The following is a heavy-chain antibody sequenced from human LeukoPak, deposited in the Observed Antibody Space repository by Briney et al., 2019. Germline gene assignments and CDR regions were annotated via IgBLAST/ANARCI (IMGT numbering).Heavy chain of an antibody. CDR1: GGSISSSRYY. CDR3: ARLGPEGPFDY. Sequence: PSKTLSLTCTVSGGSISSSRYYWGWIRQPPGKGLEWIGTFYYTGSTYYTPSLKSRVTISVDTSESQFSLKLSSVTAADTAVYYCARLGPEGPFDYWGQGTLVTVSS. V-gene: IGHV4-39*01. CDR2: FYYTGST. D-gene: IGHD1-14*01. J-gene: IGHJ4*02.